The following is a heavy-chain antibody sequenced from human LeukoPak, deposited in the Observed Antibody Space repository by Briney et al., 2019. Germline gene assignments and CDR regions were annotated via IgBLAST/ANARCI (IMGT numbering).Heavy chain of an antibody. CDR1: GFTFSSYA. CDR3: ARLGYCSGGSCYRAFDI. Sequence: GGSLRLSCAASGFTFSSYAMHWVRQAPGKGLEWVAVIAYDGSNKYYADSVKGRFTIPRDNSKNTLYLQMNSLRAEDTAVYYCARLGYCSGGSCYRAFDIWGQGTMVTVSS. V-gene: IGHV3-30*04. J-gene: IGHJ3*02. D-gene: IGHD2-15*01. CDR2: IAYDGSNK.